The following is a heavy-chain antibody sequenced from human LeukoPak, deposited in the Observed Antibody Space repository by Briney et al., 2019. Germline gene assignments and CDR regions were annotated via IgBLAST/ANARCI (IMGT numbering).Heavy chain of an antibody. CDR3: ARAPERWYSYGSYTYYYMDV. D-gene: IGHD5-18*01. J-gene: IGHJ6*03. CDR1: GGSISSGSYY. V-gene: IGHV4-61*02. CDR2: IYTSGST. Sequence: PSETLSLTCTVSGGSISSGSYYWSWIRQPAGKGLEWIGRIYTSGSTNYNPSLKSRVTISVDTSKNQFSLKLTSVIAADTTVYYCARAPERWYSYGSYTYYYMDVWGKGTTVTVSS.